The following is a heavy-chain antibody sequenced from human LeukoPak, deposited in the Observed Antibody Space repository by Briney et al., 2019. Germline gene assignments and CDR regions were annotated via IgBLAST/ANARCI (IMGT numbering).Heavy chain of an antibody. CDR1: GGSISSGGYY. CDR3: ARDNRDGYNGYHFDY. J-gene: IGHJ4*02. CDR2: IYYSGST. Sequence: TLSLTCTVSGGSISSGGYYWSWIRQHPGKGLEWIGYIYYSGSTYYNPSLKSRVTISIDTSKNQFSLKLSSVTAADTAVYYCARDNRDGYNGYHFDYWGQGTLVTVSS. D-gene: IGHD5-24*01. V-gene: IGHV4-31*03.